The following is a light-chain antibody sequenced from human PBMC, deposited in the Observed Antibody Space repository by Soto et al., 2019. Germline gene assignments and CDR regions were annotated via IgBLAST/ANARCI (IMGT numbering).Light chain of an antibody. CDR1: SSEIGGYNY. J-gene: IGLJ1*01. Sequence: QSALAQPASVSGSPGQSITISCTGTSSEIGGYNYVSWYQQHPGKAPKLMIYDVSNRPSGVSNRFSGSKSGNTASLTISWFLFEDEADYYCSSYTSSSTRVFGTGTKVTVL. CDR3: SSYTSSSTRV. CDR2: DVS. V-gene: IGLV2-14*01.